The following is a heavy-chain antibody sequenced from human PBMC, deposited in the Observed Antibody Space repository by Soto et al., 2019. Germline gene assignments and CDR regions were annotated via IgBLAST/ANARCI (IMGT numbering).Heavy chain of an antibody. CDR1: GGSISSYY. Sequence: SETLSLTCTVSGGSISSYYWSWIRQPPGKGLEWIGYIYYSGSTNYNPSLKSRVTISVDTSKNQFSLKLSSVTAADTAVYYCARWPTAKTLYYYYYYMDVWGKGTTVTVSS. CDR2: IYYSGST. J-gene: IGHJ6*03. V-gene: IGHV4-59*01. CDR3: ARWPTAKTLYYYYYYMDV. D-gene: IGHD5-18*01.